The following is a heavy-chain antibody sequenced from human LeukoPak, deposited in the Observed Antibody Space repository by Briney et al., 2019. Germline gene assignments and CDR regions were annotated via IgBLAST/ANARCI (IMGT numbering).Heavy chain of an antibody. Sequence: SETLSLTCAVSGGSINTDSAYWGWTRQAPEKGLEWLGTIYYNGVTYYNPSLKSRLTISIDTSKNQFSLKLSSVTAADTAMYYCTRVARGCGGDCYLYFNSWGQGTLVTVSS. V-gene: IGHV4-39*07. J-gene: IGHJ1*01. CDR2: IYYNGVT. CDR3: TRVARGCGGDCYLYFNS. D-gene: IGHD2-21*02. CDR1: GGSINTDSAY.